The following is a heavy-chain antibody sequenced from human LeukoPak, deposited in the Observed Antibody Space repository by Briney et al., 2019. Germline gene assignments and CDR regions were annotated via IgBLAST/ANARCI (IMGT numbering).Heavy chain of an antibody. Sequence: GGSLRLSCAASGFTFSSYGMHWVRQAPGKGLEWVAFIRYDGSNKYYADSVKGRFTISRDNSKNTLYLQMNSLRAEDTAVYYCANDPVPYAPFWSGQDWFDPWGQGTLVTVSS. D-gene: IGHD3-3*01. CDR1: GFTFSSYG. CDR2: IRYDGSNK. V-gene: IGHV3-30*02. J-gene: IGHJ5*02. CDR3: ANDPVPYAPFWSGQDWFDP.